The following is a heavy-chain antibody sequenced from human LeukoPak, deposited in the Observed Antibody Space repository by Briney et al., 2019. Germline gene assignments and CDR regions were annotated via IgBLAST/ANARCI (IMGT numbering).Heavy chain of an antibody. CDR1: GGTFSSYA. J-gene: IGHJ3*02. CDR2: IIPIFGTA. Sequence: ASVKVSCKASGGTFSSYAISWVRQAPGQGLEWMGGIIPIFGTANYAQKFQGRVTITADESTSTAYMELSSLRSEDTAVYYCARDIPVARAFDIWGQGTMVTVSS. V-gene: IGHV1-69*01. CDR3: ARDIPVARAFDI. D-gene: IGHD6-19*01.